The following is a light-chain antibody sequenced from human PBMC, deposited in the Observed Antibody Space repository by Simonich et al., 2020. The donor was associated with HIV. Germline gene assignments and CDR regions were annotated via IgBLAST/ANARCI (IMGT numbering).Light chain of an antibody. CDR1: NIERKN. CDR2: RDS. Sequence: SYELTQPLSVSVALGQTARITCGGNNIERKNVHWYQQKPGQAPVLVIYRDSNRPSGIPERFSGSNSGNTATLTISRAQAGDEADYYCNSRDSSGHHLVFGGGTKLTVL. CDR3: NSRDSSGHHLV. V-gene: IGLV3-9*01. J-gene: IGLJ3*02.